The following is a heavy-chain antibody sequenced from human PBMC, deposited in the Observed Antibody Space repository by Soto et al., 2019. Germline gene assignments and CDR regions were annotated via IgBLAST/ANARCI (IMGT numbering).Heavy chain of an antibody. CDR1: GYTFTSYG. V-gene: IGHV1-18*01. CDR3: ARDRPTGVNYGMDV. D-gene: IGHD7-27*01. J-gene: IGHJ6*02. Sequence: QVRLGQSGAEVKKPGASVKVSCKASGYTFTSYGISWVRQAPGQGLEWIGWISAYNGNTNYAQKLQGRVTMTTDTPTRTAYRELSSLRSDATAVYYCARDRPTGVNYGMDVWGQGTTVTVSS. CDR2: ISAYNGNT.